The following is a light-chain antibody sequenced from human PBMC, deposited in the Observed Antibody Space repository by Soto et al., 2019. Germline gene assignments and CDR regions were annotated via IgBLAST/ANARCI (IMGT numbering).Light chain of an antibody. J-gene: IGKJ4*02. CDR3: QPANSFPLT. CDR2: AAS. CDR1: QGISSW. Sequence: DLQMTQSPASVSASVGDRVTITCRASQGISSWLAWYQQKPGKAPKLMIYAASSLQSGVPSRFSGSGSRSAFNLTISSPQHEDFATYYCQPANSFPLTGGGGTKAEIK. V-gene: IGKV1D-12*01.